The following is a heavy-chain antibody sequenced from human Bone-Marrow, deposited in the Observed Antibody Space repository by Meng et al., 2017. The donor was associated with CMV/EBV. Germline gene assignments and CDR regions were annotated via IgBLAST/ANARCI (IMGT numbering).Heavy chain of an antibody. V-gene: IGHV4-39*07. CDR3: ARDRCSSTSCYGPYYGMDV. CDR1: GGSISSSSYY. J-gene: IGHJ6*02. Sequence: SETLSLTCTVSGGSISSSSYYWGWIRQPPGKGLEWIGSIYYSGSTYYNPSLKSRVTISVDTSKNQFSLKLSSVTAADTAVYYCARDRCSSTSCYGPYYGMDVWGQGTTVTVPS. CDR2: IYYSGST. D-gene: IGHD2-2*01.